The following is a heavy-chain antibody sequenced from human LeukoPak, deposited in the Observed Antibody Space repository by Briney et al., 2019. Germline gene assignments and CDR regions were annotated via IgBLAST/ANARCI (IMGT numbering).Heavy chain of an antibody. D-gene: IGHD6-6*01. CDR3: ARVQKTIAAHSYYYYYSYMDV. V-gene: IGHV1-69*04. Sequence: ASVKVSCKASGGTFSSYAISWVRQAPGQGLEWMGRIIPILGIANCAQKFQGRVTITADKSTSTAYMELSSLRSEDTAVYYCARVQKTIAAHSYYYYYSYMDVWGKGTTVTVSS. CDR1: GGTFSSYA. CDR2: IIPILGIA. J-gene: IGHJ6*03.